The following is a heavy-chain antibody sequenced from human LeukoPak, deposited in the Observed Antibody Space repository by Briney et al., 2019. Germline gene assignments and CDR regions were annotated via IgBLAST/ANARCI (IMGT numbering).Heavy chain of an antibody. J-gene: IGHJ4*02. V-gene: IGHV3-23*01. CDR1: GFTFSSYA. CDR2: LEGSGGNT. Sequence: TGGSLRLSCAASGFTFSSYAMSWVRQAPGKGLEWVSGLEGSGGNTQYGDSVKGRFIISRENSKNTVFLQMNSLRDEDTAVYYCARDQAGGLGSYRGLLDYWGPGTLVTVSS. D-gene: IGHD3-10*01. CDR3: ARDQAGGLGSYRGLLDY.